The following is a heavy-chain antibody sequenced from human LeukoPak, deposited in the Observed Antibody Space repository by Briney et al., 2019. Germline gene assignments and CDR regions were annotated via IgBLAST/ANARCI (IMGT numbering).Heavy chain of an antibody. CDR3: ARENYDSSGYYSAGGDWFDP. CDR2: INHSGST. D-gene: IGHD3-22*01. V-gene: IGHV4-34*01. Sequence: SSETLSLTCAVYGGSFSGYYWSWIRQPPGKGLEWIGEINHSGSTNYNPSLKSRVTISVDTSKNQFSLKLSSVTAADTAVYYCARENYDSSGYYSAGGDWFDPWGQGTLVTVSS. J-gene: IGHJ5*02. CDR1: GGSFSGYY.